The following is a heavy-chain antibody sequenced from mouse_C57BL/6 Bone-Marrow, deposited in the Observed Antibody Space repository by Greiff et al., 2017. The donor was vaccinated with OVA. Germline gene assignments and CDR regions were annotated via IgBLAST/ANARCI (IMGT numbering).Heavy chain of an antibody. CDR3: ARRVGSCLLHWYFGV. CDR2: IHPNSGST. Sequence: QVQLQQPGAELVKPGASVKLSCKASGYTFTSYWMHWVKQRPGQGLEWIGMIHPNSGSTNYNEKFKSKATLTVDNSSSTAYMQLSSLTSEDSAVYYCARRVGSCLLHWYFGVWGTRTTGTVSS. D-gene: IGHD1-1*01. CDR1: GYTFTSYW. V-gene: IGHV1-64*01. J-gene: IGHJ1*03.